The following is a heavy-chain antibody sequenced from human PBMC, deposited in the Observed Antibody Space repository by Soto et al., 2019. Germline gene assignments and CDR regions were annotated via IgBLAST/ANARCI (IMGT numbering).Heavy chain of an antibody. V-gene: IGHV1-69*06. CDR1: GGTFSSYA. CDR3: ARDRIVVVPAAIIYYYGMDV. J-gene: IGHJ6*02. D-gene: IGHD2-2*02. CDR2: IIPIFGTA. Sequence: SVKVSCKASGGTFSSYAISWVRQAPGQGLEWMGGIIPIFGTANYAQKFQGRVTITADKSTSTAYMELSSLRSEDTAVYYCARDRIVVVPAAIIYYYGMDVWGQGTTVTVS.